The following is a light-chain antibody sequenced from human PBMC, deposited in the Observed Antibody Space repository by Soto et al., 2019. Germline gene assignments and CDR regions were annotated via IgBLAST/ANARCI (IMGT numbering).Light chain of an antibody. CDR2: DAS. J-gene: IGKJ4*01. CDR3: QQRSSRPLT. V-gene: IGKV3D-20*02. CDR1: QSVSSSY. Sequence: EIVLTQSPGTLSLSAGERATLSWRASQSVSSSYLAWYQQKHGPAPRLLIYDASKRATGIPARFSGSVFGTAFNLAIGSLETEDSAVYYCQQRSSRPLTFGGGTKLDIK.